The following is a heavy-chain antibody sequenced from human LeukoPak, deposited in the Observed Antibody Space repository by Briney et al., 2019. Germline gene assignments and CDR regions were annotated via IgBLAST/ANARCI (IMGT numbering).Heavy chain of an antibody. D-gene: IGHD3-10*01. CDR1: GYTFTSYD. CDR2: MNPNSGNT. J-gene: IGHJ4*02. CDR3: ARAGLLWFGELLGY. Sequence: ASVKVSCKASGYTFTSYDINWVRQATGQGLEWMGWMNPNSGNTGYAQKFQGRVTMTRNTSISTAYMELSSLRSEDTAVYYCARAGLLWFGELLGYWGQGTLVTVSS. V-gene: IGHV1-8*01.